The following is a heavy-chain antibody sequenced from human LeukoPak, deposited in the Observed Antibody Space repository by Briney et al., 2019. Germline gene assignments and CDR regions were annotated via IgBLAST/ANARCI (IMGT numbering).Heavy chain of an antibody. V-gene: IGHV3-30*04. Sequence: PGRSLRLSCAASGFTFSSYAMHWVRQAPGKGLEWVAVLSYDGSNKYYADSVKGRFTISRDNSKNTLYLQMNSLRAEDTAVYYCARDGGFGELLSYGMDVWGQGTTVTVSS. D-gene: IGHD3-10*01. CDR2: LSYDGSNK. CDR3: ARDGGFGELLSYGMDV. J-gene: IGHJ6*02. CDR1: GFTFSSYA.